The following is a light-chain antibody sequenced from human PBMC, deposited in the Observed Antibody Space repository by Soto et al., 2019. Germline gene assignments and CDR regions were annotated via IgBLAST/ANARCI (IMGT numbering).Light chain of an antibody. CDR2: SAS. CDR3: QKYNSAPFT. J-gene: IGKJ3*01. CDR1: QGISNS. V-gene: IGKV1-27*01. Sequence: DVQMTQSPSSLSASVGDNVTITCRASQGISNSLAWYQQTPAKVPKLLIYSASTLQSGVPSRFSGSGSGTVFTLTINSLQHEDVSSYYCQKYNSAPFTFGPGNKVDLK.